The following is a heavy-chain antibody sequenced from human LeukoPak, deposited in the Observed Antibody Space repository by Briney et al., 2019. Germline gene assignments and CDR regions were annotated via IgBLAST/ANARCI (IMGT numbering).Heavy chain of an antibody. V-gene: IGHV4-34*01. Sequence: SETLSLTCAVYGGSFSGYYWSWIRQPPGKGLEWIGEINHSGSTNYNPSLKSRVTISVDTSKNQFSLKLSFVTAADTAVYYCARYYYGSGSYSDWGQGTLVTVSS. J-gene: IGHJ4*02. CDR2: INHSGST. CDR3: ARYYYGSGSYSD. CDR1: GGSFSGYY. D-gene: IGHD3-10*01.